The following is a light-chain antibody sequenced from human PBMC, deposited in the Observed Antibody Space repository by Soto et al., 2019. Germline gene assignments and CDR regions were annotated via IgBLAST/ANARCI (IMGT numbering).Light chain of an antibody. CDR3: QQYGSSSLT. Sequence: EVVLTQSPRTLSLSPGERATLSCRASETVTNSYLAWYQQNPGQAPRLVIYGAPTRATGIPDRFGGSGSGTDFTLTISRLEPEDFAVYYCQQYGSSSLTFGGGTKVEIK. CDR1: ETVTNSY. V-gene: IGKV3-20*01. J-gene: IGKJ4*01. CDR2: GAP.